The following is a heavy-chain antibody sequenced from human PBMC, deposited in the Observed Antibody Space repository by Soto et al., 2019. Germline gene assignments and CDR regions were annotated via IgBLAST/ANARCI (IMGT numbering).Heavy chain of an antibody. D-gene: IGHD2-2*01. CDR1: GFTFSSYG. Sequence: QVQLVESGGGVVQPGRSLRLSCAASGFTFSSYGMHWVRQAPGKGLEWVAVIWYDGSNKYYADSVKGRFTISRDNSKNTLYLQMNSLRAEDTAVYYCARGLGDIVVVPAAHPWPVDYWGQGTLVTVSS. CDR2: IWYDGSNK. J-gene: IGHJ4*02. CDR3: ARGLGDIVVVPAAHPWPVDY. V-gene: IGHV3-33*01.